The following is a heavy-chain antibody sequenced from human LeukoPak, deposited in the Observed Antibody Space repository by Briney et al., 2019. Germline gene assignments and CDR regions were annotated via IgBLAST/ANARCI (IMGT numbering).Heavy chain of an antibody. CDR2: ISFDGKNK. CDR3: VRPMTTTRNFEH. Sequence: GRSLRLSCAASGFTFSSQPTHWVRQTPGKGLEWVALISFDGKNKFYGDSVIGRFTISRDNTKNTLFLQMNSLRAEDMGVYYCVRPMTTTRNFEHWGQGTLVTVSS. V-gene: IGHV3-30*03. CDR1: GFTFSSQP. J-gene: IGHJ4*02. D-gene: IGHD1-1*01.